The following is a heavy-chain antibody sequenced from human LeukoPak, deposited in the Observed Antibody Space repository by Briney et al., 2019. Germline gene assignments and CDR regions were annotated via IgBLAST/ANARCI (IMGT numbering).Heavy chain of an antibody. V-gene: IGHV3-48*03. D-gene: IGHD6-19*01. J-gene: IGHJ4*02. CDR1: GFPFSFYE. CDR3: ALLAVASDFDY. CDR2: ICSSGRTR. Sequence: PGGSLRLSCAVSGFPFSFYEINWVRQAPGKGVEWVSNICSSGRTRYYADSVKGRFSISRDNAKNALYLQMNSLRVEDTGVYYCALLAVASDFDYWGQGALVTVSS.